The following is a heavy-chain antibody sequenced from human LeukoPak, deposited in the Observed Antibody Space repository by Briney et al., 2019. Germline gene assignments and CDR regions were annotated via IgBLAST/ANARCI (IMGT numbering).Heavy chain of an antibody. CDR3: AKTPVADTTYYFDY. CDR2: ISSSSTTI. V-gene: IGHV3-48*01. D-gene: IGHD6-19*01. Sequence: GGSLRLSCAASGFTFSSYSMMWVRQAPGKGLEWVSYISSSSTTIHYADSVKGRFTISRDNAKNSVYLQMNSLRAEDTAVYYCAKTPVADTTYYFDYWGQGTLVTVSS. CDR1: GFTFSSYS. J-gene: IGHJ4*02.